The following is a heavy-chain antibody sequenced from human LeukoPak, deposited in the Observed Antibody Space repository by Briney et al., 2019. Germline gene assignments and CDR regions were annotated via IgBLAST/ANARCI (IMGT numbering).Heavy chain of an antibody. V-gene: IGHV4-59*01. CDR3: ARTIADGSADH. CDR1: GGSISPYW. Sequence: SETLSLTCTVSGGSISPYWWSWIRQSPGKGLEWIGYIYYSGSTRYNPSLKSRVTISVGTSKNQFSLKMTSVTAADTAVYYCARTIADGSADHWGQGTLVTVSS. J-gene: IGHJ4*02. CDR2: IYYSGST. D-gene: IGHD3-10*01.